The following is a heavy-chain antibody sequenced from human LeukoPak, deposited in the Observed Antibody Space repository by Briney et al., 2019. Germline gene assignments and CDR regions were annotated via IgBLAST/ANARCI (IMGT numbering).Heavy chain of an antibody. D-gene: IGHD3-10*01. CDR2: IFHRNYS. CDR1: GGSISYYY. J-gene: IGHJ5*02. Sequence: SETLSLTCSLSGGSISYYYWSWIRQTPGKGREWIGYIFHRNYSNYNPSLKSRVAISVDTSKNQFYLKLSSVTAADTAVYYCARGGVLPREFDTWGQGALVTVSS. CDR3: ARGGVLPREFDT. V-gene: IGHV4-59*01.